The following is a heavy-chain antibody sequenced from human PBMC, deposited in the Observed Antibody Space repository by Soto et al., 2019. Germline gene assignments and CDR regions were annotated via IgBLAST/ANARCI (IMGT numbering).Heavy chain of an antibody. V-gene: IGHV4-31*03. CDR2: IYYSGST. CDR1: DGSISRGGYY. J-gene: IGHJ4*02. Sequence: QVQLQESGPGLVKPSQTLSITCPVSDGSISRGGYYWSWIRQPPGKGLEWSGYIYYSGSTYYNPALKSRVTISVDTSKNQFSLKLSSVTAADTAVYYCARSLNYGDYYFDYWGQGTLVTVSS. CDR3: ARSLNYGDYYFDY. D-gene: IGHD4-17*01.